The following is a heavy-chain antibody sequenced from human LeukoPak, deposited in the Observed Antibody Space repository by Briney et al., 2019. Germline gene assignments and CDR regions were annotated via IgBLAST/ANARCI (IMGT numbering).Heavy chain of an antibody. J-gene: IGHJ4*02. CDR1: GFAVSSNY. V-gene: IGHV3-66*01. CDR3: ARDRWQWLSGNDY. D-gene: IGHD6-19*01. Sequence: GGSLRLSCAASGFAVSSNYMSWVRQAPVKGLEWVSVIYSGGSTYYADSVKGRFTISRDNSKNTLYLQMNSLRAEDTAVYYCARDRWQWLSGNDYWGQGTLVTVSS. CDR2: IYSGGST.